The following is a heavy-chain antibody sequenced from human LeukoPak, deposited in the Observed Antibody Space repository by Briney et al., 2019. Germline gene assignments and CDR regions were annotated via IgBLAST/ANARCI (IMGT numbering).Heavy chain of an antibody. Sequence: GGSLRLSCAASGFTFSSYGMHWVRQAPGKGLERVAVISYDGSNKYYADSVKGRFTISRDNSKNTLYLQMNSLRAEDTAVYYCAKDNVAFGGMDVWGQGTTVTVSS. CDR1: GFTFSSYG. CDR2: ISYDGSNK. CDR3: AKDNVAFGGMDV. V-gene: IGHV3-30*18. J-gene: IGHJ6*02. D-gene: IGHD3-16*01.